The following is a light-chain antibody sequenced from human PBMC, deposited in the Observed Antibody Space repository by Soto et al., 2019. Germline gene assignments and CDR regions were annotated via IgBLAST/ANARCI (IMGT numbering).Light chain of an antibody. Sequence: EIVLTQSPGTLSLSPGERATLSCRASQSASSSYLAWYQQKPGQAPRLLIYGASSRATGIPDRFSGSGSGTDSTLTISRLEPEDFAVYYCQQYGSSPSYTFGQGTKLEIK. J-gene: IGKJ2*01. CDR3: QQYGSSPSYT. CDR1: QSASSSY. CDR2: GAS. V-gene: IGKV3-20*01.